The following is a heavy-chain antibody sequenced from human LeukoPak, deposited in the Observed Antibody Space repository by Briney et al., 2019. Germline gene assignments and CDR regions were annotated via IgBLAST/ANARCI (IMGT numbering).Heavy chain of an antibody. J-gene: IGHJ3*02. Sequence: PWASVKVSCKASGYTFTGYYMHWVRQAPGQGLEWMGWINPNSGGTNYAQKFQGRVTMTRDTSISTAYMELSRLRSDDTAVYYCARHYIGAVGDYVAGAFDIWGQGTMVTVSS. CDR3: ARHYIGAVGDYVAGAFDI. D-gene: IGHD4-17*01. CDR1: GYTFTGYY. V-gene: IGHV1-2*02. CDR2: INPNSGGT.